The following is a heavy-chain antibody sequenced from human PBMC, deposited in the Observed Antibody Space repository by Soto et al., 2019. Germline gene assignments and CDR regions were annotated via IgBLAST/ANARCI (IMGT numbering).Heavy chain of an antibody. CDR3: ARLTSRQIPNHYYWYIPV. J-gene: IGHJ6*03. CDR1: GGSINNYY. D-gene: IGHD2-21*01. CDR2: IHYSGST. Sequence: QVQLQESGPGLVKPSETLSLTCTVSGGSINNYYWSWIRQPPGKGLEWIGYIHYSGSTNYNPSLESRVTITVDTSKNQFSLNLSSVTAADTAVYYCARLTSRQIPNHYYWYIPVWGKGSTVIVSS. V-gene: IGHV4-59*08.